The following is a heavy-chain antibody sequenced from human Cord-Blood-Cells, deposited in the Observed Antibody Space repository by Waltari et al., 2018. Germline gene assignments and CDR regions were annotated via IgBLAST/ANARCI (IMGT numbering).Heavy chain of an antibody. CDR1: GGTFSSYA. V-gene: IGHV1-69*04. CDR3: ARGPAPNYYDSSGYYGAFDI. J-gene: IGHJ3*02. CDR2: LRPILGIE. D-gene: IGHD3-22*01. Sequence: QVQLVQSGAEVKKPGSSVKVSCKASGGTFSSYAISWVRQAPGQGLGWMGGLRPILGIESHEQRFEGNGQIAADESTSTAYMELSSRRSEDTAVYYCARGPAPNYYDSSGYYGAFDIWGQGTMVTVSS.